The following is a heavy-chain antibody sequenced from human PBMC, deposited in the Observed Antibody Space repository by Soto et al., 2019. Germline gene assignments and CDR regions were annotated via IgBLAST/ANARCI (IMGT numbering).Heavy chain of an antibody. CDR1: GGSISSSSYY. J-gene: IGHJ4*02. Sequence: PSETLSLTCTVSGGSISSSSYYWGWIRQPPGKGLEWIGSIYYSGSTYYNPSLKSRVTISVDTSKNQFSLKLSSVTAADTAVYYCVSLYDFWSGYPFYWGQGTLVTV. CDR3: VSLYDFWSGYPFY. CDR2: IYYSGST. D-gene: IGHD3-3*01. V-gene: IGHV4-39*01.